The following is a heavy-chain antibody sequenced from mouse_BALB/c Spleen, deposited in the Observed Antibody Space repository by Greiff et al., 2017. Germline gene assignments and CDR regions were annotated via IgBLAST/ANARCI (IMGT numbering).Heavy chain of an antibody. CDR1: GFTFSSYG. CDR3: ARQDYYGSSYVYAMDY. V-gene: IGHV5-6*01. Sequence: EVQLVESGGDLVKPGGSLKLSCAASGFTFSSYGMSWVRQTPDKRLEWVATISSGGSYTYYPDSVKGRFTISRDNAKNTLYLQMSSLKSEDTAMYYCARQDYYGSSYVYAMDYWGQGASVTVSS. CDR2: ISSGGSYT. J-gene: IGHJ4*01. D-gene: IGHD1-1*01.